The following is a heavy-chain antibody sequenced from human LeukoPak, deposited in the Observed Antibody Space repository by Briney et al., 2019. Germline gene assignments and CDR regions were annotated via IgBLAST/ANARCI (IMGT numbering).Heavy chain of an antibody. J-gene: IGHJ4*02. CDR3: ARDSGDPPFDY. CDR1: GGSISSGGYY. D-gene: IGHD4-17*01. CDR2: IYHSGST. V-gene: IGHV4-30-2*01. Sequence: SETLSLTCTVSGGSISSGGYYWSWIRQPPGKGLEWIGYIYHSGSTYYNPSLKSRVTISVDTSKNQFSLKLSSVTAADTAVYYCARDSGDPPFDYWGQGTLVTVSS.